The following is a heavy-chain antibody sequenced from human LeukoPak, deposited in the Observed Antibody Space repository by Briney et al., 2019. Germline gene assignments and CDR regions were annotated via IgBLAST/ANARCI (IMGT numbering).Heavy chain of an antibody. CDR1: GYTFTGYY. CDR2: INPNSGGT. V-gene: IGHV1-2*02. Sequence: GASVKVSCKASGYTFTGYYMHWVRQAPGQGLEWMGWINPNSGGTNYAQKFQGRVTMTRDTSISTAYMELSRLRSEDTAVYYCARDEAGYCSGGSCYYRYFDYWGQGTLVTVSS. J-gene: IGHJ4*02. D-gene: IGHD2-15*01. CDR3: ARDEAGYCSGGSCYYRYFDY.